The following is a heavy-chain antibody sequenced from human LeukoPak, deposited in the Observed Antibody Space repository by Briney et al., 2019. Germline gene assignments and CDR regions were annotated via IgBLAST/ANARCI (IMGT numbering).Heavy chain of an antibody. CDR1: GGSISSGDYY. D-gene: IGHD3-10*01. CDR2: VYHSGYT. J-gene: IGHJ4*02. Sequence: PSQTLSLTCTVSGGSISSGDYYWSWIRQPPGKGLEWIGSVYHSGYTYYNPSLKSRVTISIDTSKNQFSLRLSSVTAADTAVYYCARSSMFRGVTFDYWGQGTLVTVSS. V-gene: IGHV4-30-2*03. CDR3: ARSSMFRGVTFDY.